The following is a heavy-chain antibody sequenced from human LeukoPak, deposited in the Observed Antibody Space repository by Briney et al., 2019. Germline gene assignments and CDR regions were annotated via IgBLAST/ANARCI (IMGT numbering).Heavy chain of an antibody. V-gene: IGHV4-39*02. Sequence: SETLSLTCTVSGGSISSSSYYWGWIRQPPGKGLEWIGSIYYSGSTYYNPSLKSRFTISVDTSKNQFSLKLSSVTAADTAVYYCAREASGSFDYWGQGTLVTVSS. D-gene: IGHD1-26*01. CDR2: IYYSGST. J-gene: IGHJ4*02. CDR1: GGSISSSSYY. CDR3: AREASGSFDY.